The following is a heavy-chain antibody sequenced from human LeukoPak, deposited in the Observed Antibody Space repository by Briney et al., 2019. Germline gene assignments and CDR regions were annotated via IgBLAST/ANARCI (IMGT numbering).Heavy chain of an antibody. CDR1: GYTFTSYA. J-gene: IGHJ5*02. V-gene: IGHV1-69*13. Sequence: GASVKVPCKASGYTFTSYAMNWVRQAPGQGLEWMGGIIPIFGTANYAQKFQGRVTITADESTSTAYMELSSLRSEDTAVYYCARAEYYGSGSLDPWGQGTLVTVSS. CDR3: ARAEYYGSGSLDP. D-gene: IGHD3-10*01. CDR2: IIPIFGTA.